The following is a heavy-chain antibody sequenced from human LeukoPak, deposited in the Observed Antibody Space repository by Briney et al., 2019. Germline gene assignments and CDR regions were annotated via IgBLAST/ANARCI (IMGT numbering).Heavy chain of an antibody. J-gene: IGHJ6*03. CDR1: GFTFSDHY. V-gene: IGHV3-72*01. CDR2: TRNKANSYTT. CDR3: ARGSRGYSGYDYDYYYYYYMDV. D-gene: IGHD5-12*01. Sequence: PGGSLRLSCAASGFTFSDHYMDWVRQAPGKGLEWVGRTRNKANSYTTEYAASVKGRFTISRDDSKNSLYLQMNSLKTEGTAVYYCARGSRGYSGYDYDYYYYYYMDVWGKGTTVTVSS.